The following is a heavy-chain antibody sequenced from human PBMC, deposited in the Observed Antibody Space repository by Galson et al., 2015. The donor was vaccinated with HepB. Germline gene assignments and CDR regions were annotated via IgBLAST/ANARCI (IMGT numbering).Heavy chain of an antibody. CDR1: GGTFSSYA. V-gene: IGHV1-69*01. J-gene: IGHJ6*02. D-gene: IGHD1-26*01. Sequence: SCKASGGTFSSYAISWVRQAPGQGLEWMGGIIPIFGTANYAQKVQGRITITADESTSTAYMELSSLRSEDTAVYYCAFAIVGATSMPRDYYGMDVWGQGTLVTVSS. CDR2: IIPIFGTA. CDR3: AFAIVGATSMPRDYYGMDV.